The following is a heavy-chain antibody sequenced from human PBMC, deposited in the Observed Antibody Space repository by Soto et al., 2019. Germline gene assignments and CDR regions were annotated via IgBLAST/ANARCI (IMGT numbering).Heavy chain of an antibody. Sequence: EVQLLESGGGLVQPGGSLRLSCAASGFTFGSHAMIWVRQATGKGLERVSAISGSGGSEYYADSVKGRFTITRDNTINTLYRQMNSLRAEDTALYYCAKEPYSDFWSAYYYFDYWGQGTLVTVSS. J-gene: IGHJ4*02. D-gene: IGHD3-3*01. CDR3: AKEPYSDFWSAYYYFDY. CDR1: GFTFGSHA. CDR2: ISGSGGSE. V-gene: IGHV3-23*01.